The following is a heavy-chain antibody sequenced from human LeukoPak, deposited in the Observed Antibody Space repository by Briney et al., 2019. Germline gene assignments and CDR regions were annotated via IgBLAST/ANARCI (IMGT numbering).Heavy chain of an antibody. J-gene: IGHJ5*02. CDR2: IYTSGST. V-gene: IGHV4-4*07. D-gene: IGHD3-3*01. CDR1: GGSISSYY. CDR3: ARDSAKPRRITIFGTKNWFDP. Sequence: SETLSLTCTVSGGSISSYYWSWIRQPAGKGLEWIGRIYTSGSTNYNPSLKSRVTMSVDTSKNQFSLKLSSVTAADTAVYYCARDSAKPRRITIFGTKNWFDPWGQGTLVTVSS.